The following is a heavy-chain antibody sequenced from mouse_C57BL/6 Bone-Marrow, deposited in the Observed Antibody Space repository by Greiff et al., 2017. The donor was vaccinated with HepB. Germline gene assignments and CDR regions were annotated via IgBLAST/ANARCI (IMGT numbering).Heavy chain of an antibody. V-gene: IGHV5-6*02. Sequence: EVKLQESGGDLVKPGGSLKLSCAASGFTFSSYGMSWVRQTPDKRLEWVATISRGGSYTYYPDSVKGRFTLSRDNAKNTLYLQMSSLKSEDTAMYYCARRLYYYGSSYVWYFDVWGTGTTVTVSS. CDR2: ISRGGSYT. CDR3: ARRLYYYGSSYVWYFDV. CDR1: GFTFSSYG. J-gene: IGHJ1*03. D-gene: IGHD1-1*01.